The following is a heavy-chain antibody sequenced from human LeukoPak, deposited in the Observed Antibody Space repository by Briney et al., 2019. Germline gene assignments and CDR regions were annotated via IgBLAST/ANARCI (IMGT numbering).Heavy chain of an antibody. CDR3: EKGLYYFDY. J-gene: IGHJ4*02. CDR1: GFTFSSYS. CDR2: ISGSGGST. Sequence: GGSLRLSCAASGFTFSSYSMTWVRQAPGKGLEWVAAISGSGGSTYYADSVKGRFTISRDNSKNTLYLQMNSLRAEDTAVYYCEKGLYYFDYWGQGTLVTVSS. V-gene: IGHV3-23*01.